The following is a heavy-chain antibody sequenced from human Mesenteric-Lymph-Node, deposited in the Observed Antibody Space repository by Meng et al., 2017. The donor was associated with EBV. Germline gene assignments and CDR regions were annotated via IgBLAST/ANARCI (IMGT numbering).Heavy chain of an antibody. CDR2: IYYIGTT. V-gene: IGHV4-39*07. CDR1: GRSISSNRHW. D-gene: IGHD3-10*01. J-gene: IGHJ4*02. Sequence: QESGPGLVKPSEPLFLTCTVPGRSISSNRHWWSWIRQSPGRGLEWIGTIYYIGTTYYNPSLKSRVTISVDTSKNQFSLKLSSMTAADTAVYYCAQEFYGSDYWGQGALVTVSS. CDR3: AQEFYGSDY.